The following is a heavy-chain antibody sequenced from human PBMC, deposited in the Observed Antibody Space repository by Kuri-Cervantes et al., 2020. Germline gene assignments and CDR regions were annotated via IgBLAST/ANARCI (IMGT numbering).Heavy chain of an antibody. J-gene: IGHJ4*02. V-gene: IGHV4-61*03. CDR2: IYTSGST. D-gene: IGHD3-22*01. CDR3: ARHRGYYYDTSGYYPYYFDY. Sequence: ESLKISCTVSGGSVTSGTYYWSWIRQPPKKGLEWIGYIYTSGSTNYNPSLKSRVTISVDTSKNHFSLKLSSVTAADTAVYYCARHRGYYYDTSGYYPYYFDYWGQGTLVTVSS. CDR1: GGSVTSGTYY.